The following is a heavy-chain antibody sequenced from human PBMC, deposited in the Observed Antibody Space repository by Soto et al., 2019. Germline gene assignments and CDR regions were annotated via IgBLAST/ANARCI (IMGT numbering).Heavy chain of an antibody. J-gene: IGHJ6*02. CDR3: ARVRGVRGVIISGYYYYGMDV. Sequence: QVQLQQWGAGLLKPSETLSLTCAVYGGSFSGYYWSWIRQPPGKGLEWIGEINHSGSTNYNPSLKSRVTISVDTYKNQFSLKLSSVTAADTAVYYCARVRGVRGVIISGYYYYGMDVWGQGTTVTVSS. CDR2: INHSGST. V-gene: IGHV4-34*01. CDR1: GGSFSGYY. D-gene: IGHD3-10*01.